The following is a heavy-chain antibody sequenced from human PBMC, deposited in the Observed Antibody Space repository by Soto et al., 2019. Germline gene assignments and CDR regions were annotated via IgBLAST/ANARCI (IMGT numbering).Heavy chain of an antibody. D-gene: IGHD2-8*01. CDR1: GFTFSSYE. J-gene: IGHJ4*02. V-gene: IGHV3-48*03. CDR2: ISGSSDTR. CDR3: ARATGYTNYGLDY. Sequence: GGSLRLSCAASGFTFSSYEMHWVREAPGKGLEWVSYISGSSDTRYIADSVKGRFTISRDNAKNSLYLQMNSLRDEDTAVYYCARATGYTNYGLDYWGEGA.